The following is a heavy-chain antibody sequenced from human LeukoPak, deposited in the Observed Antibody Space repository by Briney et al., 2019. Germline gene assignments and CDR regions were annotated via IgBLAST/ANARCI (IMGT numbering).Heavy chain of an antibody. CDR3: AELGITMIGGV. CDR1: GFSFSSYN. CDR2: ITTSSTYT. V-gene: IGHV3-21*01. J-gene: IGHJ6*04. D-gene: IGHD3-10*02. Sequence: GGSLRLSCEASGFSFSSYNMDWVRQTPGKGLEWISSITTSSTYTFYADSVEGRFTISRDNARNSLYLQMNSLRAEDTAVYYCAELGITMIGGVWGKGTTVTISS.